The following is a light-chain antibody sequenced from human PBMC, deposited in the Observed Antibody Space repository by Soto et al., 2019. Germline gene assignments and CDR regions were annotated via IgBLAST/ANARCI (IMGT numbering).Light chain of an antibody. Sequence: EIVLTQSPGTLSLSPGERATLSCRASQSVSSSYLDCYQQKPGQAPRLLIYGASSRATGIPDRFSGSGSGTDFTLTISRLEPEDFAVYYRQQYGSSPRTFGQGTKVDIK. CDR1: QSVSSSY. CDR3: QQYGSSPRT. CDR2: GAS. J-gene: IGKJ1*01. V-gene: IGKV3-20*01.